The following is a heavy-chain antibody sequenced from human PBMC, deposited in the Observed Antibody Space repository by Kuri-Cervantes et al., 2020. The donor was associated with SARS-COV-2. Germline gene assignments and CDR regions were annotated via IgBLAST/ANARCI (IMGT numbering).Heavy chain of an antibody. CDR3: ATGSYYVAYDY. D-gene: IGHD1-26*01. V-gene: IGHV4-59*01. Sequence: SETLSLTRTVSGGSISSYYWSWIRQPPGKGLEWFGYIYYSGSTNYNPSLKSRVTISVDTSKNQFSLKLSSVTAADTGVYYCATGSYYVAYDYWGQGTLVTVSS. CDR1: GGSISSYY. J-gene: IGHJ4*02. CDR2: IYYSGST.